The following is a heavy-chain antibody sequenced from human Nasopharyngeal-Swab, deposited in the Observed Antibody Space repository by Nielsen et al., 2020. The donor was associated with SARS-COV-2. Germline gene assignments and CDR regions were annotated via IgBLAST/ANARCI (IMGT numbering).Heavy chain of an antibody. Sequence: SETLSLTCTVSGGSISSTSYYWGWIRQPPGKGLQWLGIIYYRGSTYYNPALKSRVTISVDTSKNQFFLKLNSVTAADTAVYYRAKSRIDMIVVALFDYWGQGTLVTVSS. D-gene: IGHD3-22*01. CDR2: IYYRGST. CDR1: GGSISSTSYY. J-gene: IGHJ4*02. CDR3: AKSRIDMIVVALFDY. V-gene: IGHV4-39*01.